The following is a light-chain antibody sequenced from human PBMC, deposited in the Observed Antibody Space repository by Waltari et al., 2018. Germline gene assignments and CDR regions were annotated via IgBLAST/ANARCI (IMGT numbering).Light chain of an antibody. CDR2: DVS. CDR3: SSYTSSSTFSV. CDR1: SSAVGGSNY. Sequence: QSALTQPASVSGSPGQSITIFCTGTSSAVGGSNYVSWYQQHPGKAPKLMIYDVSKRPSGVSNRFSGSKSGNTASLTISGLQAEDEADYYCSSYTSSSTFSVFGGGTKLTVL. V-gene: IGLV2-14*01. J-gene: IGLJ2*01.